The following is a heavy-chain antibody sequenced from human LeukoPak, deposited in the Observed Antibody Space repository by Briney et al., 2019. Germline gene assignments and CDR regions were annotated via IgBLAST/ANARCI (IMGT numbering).Heavy chain of an antibody. CDR3: ASGYCSSTSCYPEVFDP. J-gene: IGHJ5*02. Sequence: SGTLSLTCAVSGGSISSSNWWSWVRPPPGKGLEWIGEIYHSGSTNYNPSLKSRVTISVDTSKNQFSLKLSSVTAADTAVYYCASGYCSSTSCYPEVFDPWGQGTLVTVSS. CDR1: GGSISSSNW. D-gene: IGHD2-2*01. V-gene: IGHV4-4*02. CDR2: IYHSGST.